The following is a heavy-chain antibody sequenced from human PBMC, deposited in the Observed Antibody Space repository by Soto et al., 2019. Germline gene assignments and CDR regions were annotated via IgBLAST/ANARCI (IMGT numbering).Heavy chain of an antibody. D-gene: IGHD3-10*01. CDR1: GFTFSSYG. CDR2: ISYDGSNK. V-gene: IGHV3-30*18. J-gene: IGHJ4*02. CDR3: AKEPLRFGEGYFDY. Sequence: QVQLVESGGGVVQPGRSLRLSCAASGFTFSSYGMHWVRQAPGKGLEWVAVISYDGSNKYYADSVKGRFTISRDNSKNTLYLQMNSLRAEDTAVYYCAKEPLRFGEGYFDYWGQGTLVTVSS.